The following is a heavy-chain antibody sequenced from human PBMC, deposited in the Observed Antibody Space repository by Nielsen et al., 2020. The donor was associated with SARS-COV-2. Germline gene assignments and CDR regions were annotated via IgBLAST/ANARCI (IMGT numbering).Heavy chain of an antibody. V-gene: IGHV3-11*01. Sequence: GRSLRLSCASSGFTSSDYYMSWNRQAPGKGLEWGSYISSSGSTIYYADSVKGRFTISRDNAKNSLYLQLNILRAEDTAVYYCARDLLGDSGSYQLYYWGQGTLVTVSS. CDR1: GFTSSDYY. CDR3: ARDLLGDSGSYQLYY. D-gene: IGHD1-26*01. CDR2: ISSSGSTI. J-gene: IGHJ4*02.